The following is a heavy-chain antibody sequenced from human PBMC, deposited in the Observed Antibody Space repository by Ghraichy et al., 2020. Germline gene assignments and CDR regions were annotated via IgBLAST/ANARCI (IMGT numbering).Heavy chain of an antibody. D-gene: IGHD2-21*02. CDR2: ISAYNGNT. CDR3: AVTPDTMFYYYYGMDV. V-gene: IGHV1-18*01. Sequence: ASVKVSCKASGYTFTSYGISWVRQAPGQGLEWMGWISAYNGNTNYAQKLQGRVTMTTDTSTSTAYMELRSLRSDDTAVYYCAVTPDTMFYYYYGMDVWGQGTTVTVSS. J-gene: IGHJ6*02. CDR1: GYTFTSYG.